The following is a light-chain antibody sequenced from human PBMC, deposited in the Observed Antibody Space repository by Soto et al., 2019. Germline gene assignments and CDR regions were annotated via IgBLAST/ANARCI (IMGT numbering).Light chain of an antibody. J-gene: IGLJ1*01. Sequence: QSALTQPASVSGSPGQSITISCTGTSSDGGTYNLVSWYQHHPGKAPKLMIYEGSKRPSGVSNRVSGSKSGNTASLTISGLQAEDEADYYCCSYAGSSTYVFGTGTKLTVL. CDR2: EGS. V-gene: IGLV2-23*01. CDR1: SSDGGTYNL. CDR3: CSYAGSSTYV.